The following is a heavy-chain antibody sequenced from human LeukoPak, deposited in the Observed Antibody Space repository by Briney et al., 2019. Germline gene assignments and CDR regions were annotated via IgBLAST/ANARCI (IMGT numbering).Heavy chain of an antibody. CDR1: GGSITNYY. CDR2: IFYSGST. CDR3: ARYDSSGFYQYYIDY. V-gene: IGHV4-59*01. Sequence: SETLSLTCAVSGGSITNYYWNWIRQPPGKGLEWIGNIFYSGSTRYTPSLKSRVTISVDTSKNQVSLKLTSVSAADTAVYYCARYDSSGFYQYYIDYWGQGTLVTVSS. D-gene: IGHD3-22*01. J-gene: IGHJ4*02.